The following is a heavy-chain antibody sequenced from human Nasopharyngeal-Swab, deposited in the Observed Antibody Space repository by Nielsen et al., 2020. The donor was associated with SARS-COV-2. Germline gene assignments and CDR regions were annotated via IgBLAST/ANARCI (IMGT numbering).Heavy chain of an antibody. CDR2: VSNSGTTI. V-gene: IGHV3-11*01. D-gene: IGHD1-7*01. CDR1: GFTFSDYY. J-gene: IGHJ4*02. CDR3: ARDGNYEDY. Sequence: GESLKISCAASGFTFSDYYMSWIRQAPGKGLEWVSYVSNSGTTIYYADSVRGRFTISRDNAKNSLSLQMNSLRAEDTAVYYCARDGNYEDYWGQGTLVTVSS.